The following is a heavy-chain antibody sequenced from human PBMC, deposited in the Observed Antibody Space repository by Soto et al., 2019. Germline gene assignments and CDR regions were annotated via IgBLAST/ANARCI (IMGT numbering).Heavy chain of an antibody. V-gene: IGHV4-59*01. Sequence: LSLTCTVSGGSISSYYWSWIRQPPGKGLEWIGYIYYSGSTNYNPSLKSRVTISVDTSKNQFSLKLSSVTAADTAVYYCARGRENYYGSGSSYYGMDVWGQGTTVTVSS. CDR3: ARGRENYYGSGSSYYGMDV. CDR2: IYYSGST. J-gene: IGHJ6*02. CDR1: GGSISSYY. D-gene: IGHD3-10*01.